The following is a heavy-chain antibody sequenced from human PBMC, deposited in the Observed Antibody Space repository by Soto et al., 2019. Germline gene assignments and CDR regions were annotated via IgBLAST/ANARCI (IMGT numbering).Heavy chain of an antibody. V-gene: IGHV4-61*01. CDR3: ARDTHYYGMDV. CDR2: IYYSGST. J-gene: IGHJ6*02. CDR1: GGSVSSGSYY. Sequence: SETLSLTCTVSGGSVSSGSYYWSWIRQPPGKGLEWIGYIYYSGSTNYNPSLKSRVTISVDTSKNQFSLKLSSVTAADTAVYYCARDTHYYGMDVWGQGTTVTVS.